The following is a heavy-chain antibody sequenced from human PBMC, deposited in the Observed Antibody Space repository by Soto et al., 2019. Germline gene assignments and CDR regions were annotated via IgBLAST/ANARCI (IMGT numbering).Heavy chain of an antibody. Sequence: QVQLQQSGPGLMKPSETLSLTCTVSGDSLSSSYWSWFRQPPGKGLEYIGYIFYTGIINYNPSLKSRVSISMDTSKNQFSLNLISVTAADTAVYYCAKAAGRDGYSTARGQGTLVTVSA. D-gene: IGHD4-4*01. CDR1: GDSLSSSY. V-gene: IGHV4-59*01. CDR3: AKAAGRDGYSTA. CDR2: IFYTGII. J-gene: IGHJ4*02.